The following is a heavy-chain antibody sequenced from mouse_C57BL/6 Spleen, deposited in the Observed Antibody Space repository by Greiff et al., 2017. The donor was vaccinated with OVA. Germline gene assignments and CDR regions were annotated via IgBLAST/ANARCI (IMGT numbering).Heavy chain of an antibody. CDR1: GYTFTRYW. V-gene: IGHV1-64*01. CDR2: ILPNSGST. Sequence: VQLQQSGAELVKPGASVKLSCKASGYTFTRYWMHWVKQRTGRGLEWIGMILPNSGSTNYHEKFKGKATYTADTSSNTAYMQLSSLTTEDSAIYYVEKRKSGDFDYWGQGTTLTVAS. D-gene: IGHD3-1*01. J-gene: IGHJ2*01. CDR3: EKRKSGDFDY.